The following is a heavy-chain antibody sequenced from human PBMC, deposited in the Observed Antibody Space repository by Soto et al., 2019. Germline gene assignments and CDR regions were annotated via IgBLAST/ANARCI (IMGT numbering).Heavy chain of an antibody. CDR3: AKDRNIVVVVAPLDY. V-gene: IGHV3-30*18. Sequence: GVSIRLSWAASGLNFSSYGRHWVRQATGKGLEWLALISYDGSNKYYADSVKGRFTISRDNSKNTLYLQMNSLRAEDTAVYYCAKDRNIVVVVAPLDYWGQGTLVTVSS. CDR2: ISYDGSNK. D-gene: IGHD2-15*01. CDR1: GLNFSSYG. J-gene: IGHJ4*02.